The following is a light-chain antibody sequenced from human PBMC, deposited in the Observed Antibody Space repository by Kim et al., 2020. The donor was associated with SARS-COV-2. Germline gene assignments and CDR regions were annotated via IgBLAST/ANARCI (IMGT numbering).Light chain of an antibody. V-gene: IGKV1-12*01. CDR3: QQSASFPLT. CDR1: QGISSW. J-gene: IGKJ4*01. CDR2: VAS. Sequence: ASVGDRVTITCRASQGISSWLAWYQQKPGKAPKLLMYVASSLQTGVPSRFSGSGSGTDFTFTISGLKPEDFATYYCQQSASFPLTFGGGTKVDIK.